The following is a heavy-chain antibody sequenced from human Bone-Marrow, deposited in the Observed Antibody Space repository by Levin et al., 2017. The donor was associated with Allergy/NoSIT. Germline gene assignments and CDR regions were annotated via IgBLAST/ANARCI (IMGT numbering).Heavy chain of an antibody. Sequence: GESLKISCEASGFSFSDHYMSWIRQAPGKGLDWVSYISSGATAILYADSVKGRFTISRDNAKNSLYLQMDSLRAEDTAMYYCARASREQVDAFDVWGQGTMVTVSS. CDR2: ISSGATAI. D-gene: IGHD1-26*01. J-gene: IGHJ3*01. CDR3: ARASREQVDAFDV. CDR1: GFSFSDHY. V-gene: IGHV3-11*01.